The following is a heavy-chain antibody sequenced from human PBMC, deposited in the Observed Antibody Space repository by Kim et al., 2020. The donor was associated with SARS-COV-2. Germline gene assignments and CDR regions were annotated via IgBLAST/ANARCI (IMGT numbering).Heavy chain of an antibody. Sequence: SETLSLTCAVYRGSFSGYYWSWIRQPPGKGLEWIGEINHSGSTNYNPSLKSRVTISVDTSKNQFSLKLSSVTAADTAVYYCARGPVVVTAMRSRRNWYFDLWGRGTLVTVSS. J-gene: IGHJ2*01. CDR3: ARGPVVVTAMRSRRNWYFDL. V-gene: IGHV4-34*01. D-gene: IGHD2-21*02. CDR1: RGSFSGYY. CDR2: INHSGST.